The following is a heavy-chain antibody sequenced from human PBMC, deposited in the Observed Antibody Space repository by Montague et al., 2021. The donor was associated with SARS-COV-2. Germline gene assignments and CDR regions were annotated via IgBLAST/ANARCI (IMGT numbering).Heavy chain of an antibody. CDR1: GFTFSSYE. CDR2: ISSSGGTI. Sequence: RLSWSASGFTFSSYEMNWVRQAPGKGLEWVSYISSSGGTIYYADSVKGRFTISRDNAKNSLYLQMNSLRAEDTAVYYCARDRPRIVGATDFDYWGQGTLVTVSS. V-gene: IGHV3-48*03. D-gene: IGHD1-26*01. CDR3: ARDRPRIVGATDFDY. J-gene: IGHJ4*02.